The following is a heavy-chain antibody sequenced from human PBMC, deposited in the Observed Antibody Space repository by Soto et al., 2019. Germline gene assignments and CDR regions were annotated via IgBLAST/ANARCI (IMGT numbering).Heavy chain of an antibody. CDR3: TRQTDAVQWLVVPTDYNFDY. Sequence: GGSLRLSWAASGCNFGGSAVHWVRQASGKGLEWVGHIRSKTNSYATAYAESVKGRFTISRDDSMNTAYLQMNSLKTEDTAVYFCTRQTDAVQWLVVPTDYNFDYWGQGTLVTVSS. CDR2: IRSKTNSYAT. J-gene: IGHJ4*02. V-gene: IGHV3-73*01. D-gene: IGHD6-19*01. CDR1: GCNFGGSA.